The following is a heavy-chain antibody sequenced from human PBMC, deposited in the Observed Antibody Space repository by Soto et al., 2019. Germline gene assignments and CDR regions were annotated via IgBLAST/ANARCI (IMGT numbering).Heavy chain of an antibody. CDR1: GFTLSTYS. D-gene: IGHD3-16*01. CDR3: ARSKIGEPFDM. J-gene: IGHJ3*02. V-gene: IGHV3-21*01. Sequence: ESVGGLVKPGGSLRLSCAASGFTLSTYSMSWVRQAPGKGLEWVSVISSTSSHIYYTDSVKGRFTISRDNAKNSLYLQMNSLRAEDTAVYYCARSKIGEPFDMWGQGTMVTVSS. CDR2: ISSTSSHI.